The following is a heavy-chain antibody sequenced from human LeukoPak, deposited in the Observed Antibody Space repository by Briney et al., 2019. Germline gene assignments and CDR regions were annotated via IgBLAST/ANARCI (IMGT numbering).Heavy chain of an antibody. D-gene: IGHD3-9*01. CDR2: ISSSGFSK. CDR3: ARSFYDILTGPPQIDY. V-gene: IGHV3-48*01. Sequence: GGSLRLSCAASGFTFSSYGMHWVRQAPGKGLEWVSYISSSGFSKYYADSVKGRFTISRDNAKKSLYLQMNSLRVEDTAVYYCARSFYDILTGPPQIDYWGQGTLVTVSS. CDR1: GFTFSSYG. J-gene: IGHJ4*02.